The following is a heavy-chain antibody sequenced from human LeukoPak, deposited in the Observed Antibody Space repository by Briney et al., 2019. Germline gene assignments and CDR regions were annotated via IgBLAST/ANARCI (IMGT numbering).Heavy chain of an antibody. V-gene: IGHV4-59*01. CDR1: GGSTNNYY. CDR2: IYNSGST. D-gene: IGHD3-16*01. J-gene: IGHJ5*02. Sequence: SETLSLTCTVSGGSTNNYYWTWIRQPLGKGLEWIGNIYNSGSTNYNPSLKSRVTISIDTSKNQFSLKVISVTAADTAIYYCARESGSYLWRSWLNPWGQGTLVTVSS. CDR3: ARESGSYLWRSWLNP.